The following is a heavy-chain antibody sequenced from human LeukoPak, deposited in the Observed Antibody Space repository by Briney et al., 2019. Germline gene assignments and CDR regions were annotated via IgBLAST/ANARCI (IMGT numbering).Heavy chain of an antibody. D-gene: IGHD2-2*01. CDR1: GYSFPSYW. CDR2: IYPGDADT. CDR3: PSRGGPAAMRNWFEP. J-gene: IGHJ5*02. V-gene: IGHV5-51*01. Sequence: GESPKISCKGSGYSFPSYWIGWVRQMPGKGMEWMGIIYPGDADTRYSPSFQGQVTISADKSISTAYLQWSSLKASGDSIYSCPSRGGPAAMRNWFEPWGQGTLVTVSS.